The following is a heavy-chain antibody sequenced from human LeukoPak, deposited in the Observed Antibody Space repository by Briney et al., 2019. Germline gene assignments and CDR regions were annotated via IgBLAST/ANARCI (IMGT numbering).Heavy chain of an antibody. D-gene: IGHD3-22*01. CDR2: ISSSSSCI. CDR1: GFTFSSYS. Sequence: GGSLSLSSAASGFTFSSYSMNWVRQAPGKGLESVSSISSSSSCIYYADSVKGRFTISRDNAKNSLYLQMNSLRAEDTAVYYCARVLGGYYDSSGYNSGAFDIWGQGTMVTVSS. CDR3: ARVLGGYYDSSGYNSGAFDI. J-gene: IGHJ3*02. V-gene: IGHV3-21*01.